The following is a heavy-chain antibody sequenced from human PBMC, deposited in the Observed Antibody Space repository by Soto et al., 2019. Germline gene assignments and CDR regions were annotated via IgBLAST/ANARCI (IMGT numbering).Heavy chain of an antibody. CDR2: ISTSGDKT. D-gene: IGHD3-22*01. V-gene: IGHV3-23*01. Sequence: PGGSLRLSCAASGFTFSIYAISWVRQAPGKGLEWLSAISTSGDKTYYADSVEGRFTISRDNSKNTLYLQMNSLRVDDTAVYYCAKPLHVDVVVTYGMDVWGQGTTVTVSS. J-gene: IGHJ6*02. CDR3: AKPLHVDVVVTYGMDV. CDR1: GFTFSIYA.